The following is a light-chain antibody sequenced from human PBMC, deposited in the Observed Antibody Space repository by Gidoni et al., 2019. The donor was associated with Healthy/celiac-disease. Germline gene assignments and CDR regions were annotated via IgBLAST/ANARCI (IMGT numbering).Light chain of an antibody. CDR1: QSVLYSSNNKNY. J-gene: IGKJ4*01. V-gene: IGKV4-1*01. Sequence: IVMTQPPDSLAVSLGERATINCKSSQSVLYSSNNKNYLAWYQQKPGPPPKLLIYWATTRESGVPDRFSGSGSGTDFTLTISSLQAEDVAVYYCQQYYSTPLTFGGGTKVEIK. CDR2: WAT. CDR3: QQYYSTPLT.